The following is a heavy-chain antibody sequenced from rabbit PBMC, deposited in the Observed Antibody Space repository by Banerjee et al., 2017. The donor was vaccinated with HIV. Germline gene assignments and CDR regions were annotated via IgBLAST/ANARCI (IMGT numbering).Heavy chain of an antibody. D-gene: IGHD6-1*01. CDR3: ARPGYVGYGYATYFNL. V-gene: IGHV1S40*01. CDR1: GFSFSNGYV. CDR2: IYPPSGST. J-gene: IGHJ4*01. Sequence: GFSFSNGYVMFWVRQAPGKGLEWIACIYPPSGSTYYASWAKGRFTISKTSSTTVTLQMTSLTAADTATYFCARPGYVGYGYATYFNLWGPGTLVTVS.